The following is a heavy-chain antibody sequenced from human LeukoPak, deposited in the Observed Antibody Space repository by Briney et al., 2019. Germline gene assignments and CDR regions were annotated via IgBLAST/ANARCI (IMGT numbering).Heavy chain of an antibody. CDR3: ATDRGAVTDAFDI. V-gene: IGHV1-24*01. J-gene: IGHJ3*02. CDR2: FDPEDGET. CDR1: GYTFTGYY. Sequence: ASVKVSCKASGYTFTGYYMHWVRQAPGQGLEWMGGFDPEDGETIYAQKFQGRVTMTEDTSTDTAYMELSSLRSEDTAVYYCATDRGAVTDAFDIWGQGTMVTVSS. D-gene: IGHD5-18*01.